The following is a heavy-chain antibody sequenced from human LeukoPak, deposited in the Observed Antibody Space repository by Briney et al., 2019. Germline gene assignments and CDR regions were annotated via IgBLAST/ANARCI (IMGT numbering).Heavy chain of an antibody. CDR1: GGTFSSCA. D-gene: IGHD7-27*01. CDR3: ATGTNAEYFQH. Sequence: VASVKVSCKASGGTFSSCAISWVRQAPGQGLEWMGGIIPIFGTANYAQKFQGRVTITADKSTSTAYMELSSLRSEDTAVYYCATGTNAEYFQHWGQGTLVTVSS. V-gene: IGHV1-69*06. J-gene: IGHJ1*01. CDR2: IIPIFGTA.